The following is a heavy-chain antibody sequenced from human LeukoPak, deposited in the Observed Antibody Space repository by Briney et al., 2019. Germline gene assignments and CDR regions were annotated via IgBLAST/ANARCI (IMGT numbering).Heavy chain of an antibody. CDR3: ARDLLIAAAGTYYYYGMDV. V-gene: IGHV1-2*04. J-gene: IGHJ6*02. D-gene: IGHD6-13*01. CDR1: GYTFTSYY. Sequence: ASVKVSCKASGYTFTSYYMHWVRQAPGQGLEWMGWINPNSGGTNYAQKFQGWVTMTRDTSISAAYMELSRLRSDDTAVYYCARDLLIAAAGTYYYYGMDVWGQGTTVTVSS. CDR2: INPNSGGT.